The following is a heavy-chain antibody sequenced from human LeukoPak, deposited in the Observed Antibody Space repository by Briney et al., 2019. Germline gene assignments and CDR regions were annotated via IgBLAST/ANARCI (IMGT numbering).Heavy chain of an antibody. CDR1: GGSISSSSHY. D-gene: IGHD3-9*01. CDR2: IYYSGST. J-gene: IGHJ4*02. CDR3: ARGDDILTGYFWDY. Sequence: SETLSLTCTVSGGSISSSSHYWGWIRQPPGKGLEWIGSIYYSGSTYYNPSLKSRVTISVDTSKNQFSLKLSSVTAADTAVYYCARGDDILTGYFWDYWGQGTLVTVSS. V-gene: IGHV4-39*07.